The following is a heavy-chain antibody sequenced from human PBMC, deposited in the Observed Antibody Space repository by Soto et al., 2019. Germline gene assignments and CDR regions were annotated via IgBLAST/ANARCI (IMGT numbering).Heavy chain of an antibody. V-gene: IGHV3-23*01. D-gene: IGHD6-13*01. CDR3: AKSLATPSDAFDL. CDR1: GFTFGNYA. Sequence: VGSLRLSCAASGFTFGNYAMNWVRQAPGKGLEWISSISDPGTSTYYANSVKGRFSMSRDNSKNTLFLQMNRLRADDTAVYFCAKSLATPSDAFDLWGRGTLVTVSS. CDR2: ISDPGTST. J-gene: IGHJ3*01.